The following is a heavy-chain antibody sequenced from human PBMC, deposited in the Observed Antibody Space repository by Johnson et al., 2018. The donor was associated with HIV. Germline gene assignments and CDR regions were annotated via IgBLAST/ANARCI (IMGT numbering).Heavy chain of an antibody. J-gene: IGHJ3*01. CDR3: ARANLSPFGGVNDAFDV. D-gene: IGHD3-16*01. Sequence: VQVVESGGGVVRPGGSLRLSCAASGFTFDDYGMSWVRQAPGKGLEWVSGINWNGGSTGYADSVRGRFTISRDKSKNTMYLQMNSLRPEDTAVYYCARANLSPFGGVNDAFDVWGQGTMVTVSS. CDR1: GFTFDDYG. CDR2: INWNGGST. V-gene: IGHV3-20*04.